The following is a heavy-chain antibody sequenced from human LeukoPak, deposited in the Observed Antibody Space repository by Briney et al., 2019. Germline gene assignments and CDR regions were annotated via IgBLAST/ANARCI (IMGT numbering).Heavy chain of an antibody. D-gene: IGHD1-26*01. CDR1: GFTFSNYL. CDR2: ISGDGSTT. CDR3: AREVVGLAFDY. J-gene: IGHJ4*02. Sequence: GGSLRLSCAASGFTFSNYLMHWVRQAPPKELVWVSRISGDGSTTTYADSVKGRFTSSRDNAKNTLYLQMNSLGVEDTAVYYCAREVVGLAFDYWGQGTLATVSS. V-gene: IGHV3-74*01.